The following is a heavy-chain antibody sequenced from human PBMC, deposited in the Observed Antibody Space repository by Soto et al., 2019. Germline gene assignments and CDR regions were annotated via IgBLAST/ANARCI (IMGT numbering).Heavy chain of an antibody. CDR1: GGSISSYY. D-gene: IGHD6-13*01. J-gene: IGHJ5*02. CDR2: IYYSGST. CDR3: ARDRSAAAGRGWFDP. V-gene: IGHV4-59*01. Sequence: QVQLQESGPGLVKPSETLSLTCTVSGGSISSYYWSWIRQPPGKGLEWIGYIYYSGSTNYNPSLKSRVTISVDTSTNQFSLKLSSVTAADTAVYYCARDRSAAAGRGWFDPWGQGTLVTVSS.